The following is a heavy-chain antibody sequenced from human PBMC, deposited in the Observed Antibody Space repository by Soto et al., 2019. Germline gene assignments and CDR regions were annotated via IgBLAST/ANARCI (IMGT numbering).Heavy chain of an antibody. J-gene: IGHJ4*02. CDR2: IYYSGST. Sequence: PSETLSLTCTVSGGSISSYYWIWIRQPPGKGLEWIGYIYYSGSTNYNPSLKSRVTISVDTSKNQFSLKLSSVTAADTAVYYCARHSGGVTTLDNWGQGTLVTVSS. CDR1: GGSISSYY. CDR3: ARHSGGVTTLDN. D-gene: IGHD4-17*01. V-gene: IGHV4-59*08.